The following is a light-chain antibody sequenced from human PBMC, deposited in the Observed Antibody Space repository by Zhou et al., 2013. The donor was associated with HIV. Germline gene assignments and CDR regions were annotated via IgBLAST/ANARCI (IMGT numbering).Light chain of an antibody. CDR2: DVS. Sequence: DIKMTQSPSSLSASVGDRVTITCQASQDISYYLNWYQQKPGKAPKLLIYDVSSLEAGVPSRFSGSGSGTNFTFTITCLQPEDVGTYYCQQYNDLPLYTFGQGTKLEL. CDR3: QQYNDLPLYT. V-gene: IGKV1-33*01. CDR1: QDISYY. J-gene: IGKJ2*01.